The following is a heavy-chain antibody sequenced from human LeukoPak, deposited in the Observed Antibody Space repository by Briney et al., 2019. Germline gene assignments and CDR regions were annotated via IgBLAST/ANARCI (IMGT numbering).Heavy chain of an antibody. D-gene: IGHD3-10*01. J-gene: IGHJ5*02. CDR2: IYPGDSDT. CDR1: GYSFANYL. CDR3: ARQSVSRVGFDP. V-gene: IGHV5-51*01. Sequence: GESLKISCKGSGYSFANYLIGWVRPMPGKGLEWMGIIYPGDSDTRYSPSYQGQVTISANKYIRTAYLQWSSLKASDTAMYYCARQSVSRVGFDPWGQGTLVTVSS.